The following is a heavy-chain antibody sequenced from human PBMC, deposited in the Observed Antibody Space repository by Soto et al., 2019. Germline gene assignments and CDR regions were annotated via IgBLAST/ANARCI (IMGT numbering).Heavy chain of an antibody. J-gene: IGHJ4*02. CDR1: GFTFTGHY. CDR2: INPNSGGT. V-gene: IGHV1-2*02. CDR3: AKSGSSFRPSLGYFDY. D-gene: IGHD1-26*01. Sequence: ASVKVSCKASGFTFTGHYIHWVRQAPGQGLEWMGWINPNSGGTSYAQKFQGRVTMTRDTSITTAYMELSRLSSDDTAVYYCAKSGSSFRPSLGYFDYWGQGTLVTVSS.